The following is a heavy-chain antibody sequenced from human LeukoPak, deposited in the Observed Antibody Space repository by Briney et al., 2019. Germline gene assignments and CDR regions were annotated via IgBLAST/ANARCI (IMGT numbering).Heavy chain of an antibody. J-gene: IGHJ4*02. V-gene: IGHV4-30-4*08. CDR2: IYYSGST. CDR1: GGSISSGDYY. CDR3: ARHLEIAAGYFDY. D-gene: IGHD6-25*01. Sequence: SSETLSLTCTVSGGSISSGDYYWSWIRQPPGKGLEWIGYIYYSGSTYYNPSLKSRVTISVDTSKNQFSLKLSSVTAADTAVYYCARHLEIAAGYFDYWGQGTLVTVSS.